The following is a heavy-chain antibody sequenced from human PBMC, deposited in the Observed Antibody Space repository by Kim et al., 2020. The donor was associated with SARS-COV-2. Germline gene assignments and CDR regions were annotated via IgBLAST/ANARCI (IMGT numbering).Heavy chain of an antibody. D-gene: IGHD3-10*01. V-gene: IGHV3-33*01. CDR3: ARVKRAGSHYGPFDY. CDR1: GFTFSSYG. Sequence: GGSLRLSCAASGFTFSSYGMHWVRQAPGKGLEWVAVIWYDGSNKYYADSVKGRFTISRDNSKNTLYLQMNSLRAEDTAVYYCARVKRAGSHYGPFDYWGQGTLVTVSS. CDR2: IWYDGSNK. J-gene: IGHJ4*02.